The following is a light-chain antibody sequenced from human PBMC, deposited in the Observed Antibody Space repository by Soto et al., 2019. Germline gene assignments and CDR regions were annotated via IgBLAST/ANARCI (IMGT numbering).Light chain of an antibody. J-gene: IGKJ1*01. CDR3: QQYGTSHWT. V-gene: IGKV3-20*01. CDR2: GAS. Sequence: EIVLTQSPGTLSLSPGERATLSCRASQSVSNNYLAWYQQKPGQAPRLLLFGASSRATGIPDRFSGSGSGTDFTLTISRAEPEDFAVYCCQQYGTSHWTFGQGTKVEIK. CDR1: QSVSNNY.